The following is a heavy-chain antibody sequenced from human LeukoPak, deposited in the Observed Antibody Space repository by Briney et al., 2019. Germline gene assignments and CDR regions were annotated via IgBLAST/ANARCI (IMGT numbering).Heavy chain of an antibody. J-gene: IGHJ4*02. CDR3: ARDDGYDFWSGYSLDY. D-gene: IGHD3-3*01. Sequence: SVKVSCKASGGTFSSYAISWVRQAPGQGLEWMGGISPIFGTANYAQKFQGKVPFTLDESTSTAYMELSNLRSEDTAVYYCARDDGYDFWSGYSLDYWGQGTLVTVSS. CDR1: GGTFSSYA. V-gene: IGHV1-69*01. CDR2: ISPIFGTA.